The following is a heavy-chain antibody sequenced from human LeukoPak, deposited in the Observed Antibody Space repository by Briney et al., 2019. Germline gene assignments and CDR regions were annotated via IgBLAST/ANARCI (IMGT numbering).Heavy chain of an antibody. D-gene: IGHD3-22*01. V-gene: IGHV3-48*03. CDR1: GFTFSSYG. J-gene: IGHJ3*02. CDR3: ARDAWDSSGNAFDI. Sequence: PGGSLSLSCAAPGFTFSSYGMNWVRQVPGKGLEWVSYIGSSGSPIHYADSVKGRFIISRNNAENSLYLQMNSLRAEDTAVSYCARDAWDSSGNAFDIWGQGTMVTVS. CDR2: IGSSGSPI.